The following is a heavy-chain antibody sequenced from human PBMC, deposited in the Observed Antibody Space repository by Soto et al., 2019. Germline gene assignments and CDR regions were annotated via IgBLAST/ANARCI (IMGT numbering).Heavy chain of an antibody. CDR1: GFTFSSYA. D-gene: IGHD6-19*01. CDR3: ARDKDSSSPIGEQWPVRDYYYGMDV. CDR2: ISYDGSNK. Sequence: QVQLVESGGGVVQPGRSLRLSCAASGFTFSSYAMHWVRQAPGKGLEWVAVISYDGSNKYYADSVKGRFTISRDNSKNTLYLQMNSLRAEDTAVYYCARDKDSSSPIGEQWPVRDYYYGMDVWGQGTTVTVSS. V-gene: IGHV3-30-3*01. J-gene: IGHJ6*02.